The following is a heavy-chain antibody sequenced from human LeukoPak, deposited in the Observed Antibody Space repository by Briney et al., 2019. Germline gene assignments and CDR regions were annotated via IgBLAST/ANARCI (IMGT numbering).Heavy chain of an antibody. Sequence: GGSLRLSCAASRFIFSSYAMSWVRQAPGKGLEWVSTISTSGGMTYYADSVKGRFSLSRDNSQRTLHLQMNSLRAEYTAVYYCAKDLNVDPDFWSGSSQNWGQGTLVTVSS. J-gene: IGHJ4*02. CDR1: RFIFSSYA. CDR3: AKDLNVDPDFWSGSSQN. D-gene: IGHD3-3*01. V-gene: IGHV3-23*01. CDR2: ISTSGGMT.